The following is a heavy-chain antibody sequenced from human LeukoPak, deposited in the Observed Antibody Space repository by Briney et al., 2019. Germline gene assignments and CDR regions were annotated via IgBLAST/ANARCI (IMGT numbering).Heavy chain of an antibody. V-gene: IGHV4-61*08. Sequence: GSLRLSCAASGFSFDDYGLTWVRQAPGKGLEWIGYIYYSGSTNYNPSLKSRVTISVDTSKNQFSLKLSSVTAADTAVYYCARAPPEHYYYGMDVWGQGTTVTVSS. J-gene: IGHJ6*02. CDR1: GFSFDDYG. D-gene: IGHD1/OR15-1a*01. CDR2: IYYSGST. CDR3: ARAPPEHYYYGMDV.